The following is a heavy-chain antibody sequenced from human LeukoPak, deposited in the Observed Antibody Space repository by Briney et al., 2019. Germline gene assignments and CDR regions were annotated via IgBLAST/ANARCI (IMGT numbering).Heavy chain of an antibody. CDR3: ARGYRQQPTY. V-gene: IGHV4-34*01. D-gene: IGHD6-13*01. Sequence: SETLSLTCAVYGGSFSGFYWSWIRQPPGKGLEWIGEINHSGSTNYNPSLKSRVTISVDTSKNQFSLKLSSVTAADMAVYYCARGYRQQPTYWGQGTLVTVSS. J-gene: IGHJ4*02. CDR2: INHSGST. CDR1: GGSFSGFY.